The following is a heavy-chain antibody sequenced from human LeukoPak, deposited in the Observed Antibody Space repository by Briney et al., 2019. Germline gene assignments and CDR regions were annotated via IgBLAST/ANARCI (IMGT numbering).Heavy chain of an antibody. CDR1: GGSISSGDYY. V-gene: IGHV4-30-4*08. Sequence: PSQTLSLTCTVSGGSISSGDYYWSWIRQPPGKGLEWIGYIYYSGSTYYNPSLKSRVTISVDTSKNQFSLKLSSVTAADTAVYYCARVGRLRPSKLQFDPWGQGTLVTVSS. CDR3: ARVGRLRPSKLQFDP. CDR2: IYYSGST. J-gene: IGHJ5*02. D-gene: IGHD4-17*01.